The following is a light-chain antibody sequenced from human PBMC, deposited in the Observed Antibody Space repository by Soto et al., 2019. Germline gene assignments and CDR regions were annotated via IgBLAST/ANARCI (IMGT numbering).Light chain of an antibody. CDR3: TPYTTRSTKV. V-gene: IGLV2-14*01. J-gene: IGLJ2*01. Sequence: QSALTQPASVSGSPGQSITISCTGTNNDVGAYNYVSWYQQHPGKAPKLMIYDVSSRPSGVSNRFSGSKSDITASLTISGLQAEDDGDNYCTPYTTRSTKVFSVGTKLTVL. CDR1: NNDVGAYNY. CDR2: DVS.